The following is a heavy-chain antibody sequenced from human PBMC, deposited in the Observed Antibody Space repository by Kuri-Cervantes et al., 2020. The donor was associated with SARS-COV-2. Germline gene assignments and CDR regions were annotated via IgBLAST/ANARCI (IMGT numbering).Heavy chain of an antibody. CDR1: GFTFSSYW. Sequence: GESLKISCAASGFTFSSYWMSWVRQAPGKGLEWVSAISGSGGSTYYADSVKGRFTISRDNSKNTLYLQMNSLRAEDTAVYYCARLPGIAAAAPEGYYFDYWGQGTLVTVSS. D-gene: IGHD6-13*01. V-gene: IGHV3-23*01. CDR2: ISGSGGST. CDR3: ARLPGIAAAAPEGYYFDY. J-gene: IGHJ4*02.